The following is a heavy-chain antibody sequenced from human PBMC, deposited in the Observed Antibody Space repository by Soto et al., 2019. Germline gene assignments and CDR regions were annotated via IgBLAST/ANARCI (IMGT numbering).Heavy chain of an antibody. CDR2: IYYSGST. Sequence: SETLSLTCTVSGGSISSGGYYWSWIRQHPGKGLEWIGYIYYSGSTNYNPSLKSRVTISVDTSKNQFSLKLSSVTAADTAVYYCARDHLRSSIWFGDLGFDPWGQGTLVTVSS. CDR3: ARDHLRSSIWFGDLGFDP. CDR1: GGSISSGGYY. J-gene: IGHJ5*02. V-gene: IGHV4-61*08. D-gene: IGHD3-10*01.